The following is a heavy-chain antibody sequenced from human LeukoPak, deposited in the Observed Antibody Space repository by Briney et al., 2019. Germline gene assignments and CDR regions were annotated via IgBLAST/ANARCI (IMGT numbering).Heavy chain of an antibody. CDR3: ASRYGSGRNYYMDV. D-gene: IGHD3-10*01. CDR2: INPNSGGT. Sequence: GSVKVSCKASGYTFTGYYMHWVRQAPGQGLEWMGWINPNSGGTNYAQKFQGRVTMTRDTSISTAYMELSRLRSDDTAVYYCASRYGSGRNYYMDVWGKGTTVTISS. J-gene: IGHJ6*03. V-gene: IGHV1-2*02. CDR1: GYTFTGYY.